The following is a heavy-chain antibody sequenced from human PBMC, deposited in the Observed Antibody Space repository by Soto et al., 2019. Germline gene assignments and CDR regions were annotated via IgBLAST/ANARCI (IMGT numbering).Heavy chain of an antibody. Sequence: GGSLRLSCAGSAFKFSIYTMNWVRQAPGKGPEWVSSISSSWSGSNIHYADSVKGRFTISRDDAKNSLYLQMNSLRAEDTAVYYCANIPHPAKIDYYDSSGPGYWGQGTLVTVSS. V-gene: IGHV3-21*04. CDR1: AFKFSIYT. J-gene: IGHJ4*02. CDR3: ANIPHPAKIDYYDSSGPGY. D-gene: IGHD3-22*01. CDR2: ISSSWSGSNI.